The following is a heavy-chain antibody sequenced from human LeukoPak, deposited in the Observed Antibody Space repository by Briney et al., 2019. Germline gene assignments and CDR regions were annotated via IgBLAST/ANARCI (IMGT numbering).Heavy chain of an antibody. Sequence: GGSLRLSCAASGFTFSSYAMSWVRQAPGKGLEWVSAISGSGGSTYYADSVKGRFTISRDNSKNTLYLQMNSLRAEDTAVYYCARDRGDSYYYDSSGYFARDYYFDYWGQGTLVTVSS. CDR1: GFTFSSYA. CDR2: ISGSGGST. V-gene: IGHV3-23*01. D-gene: IGHD3-22*01. CDR3: ARDRGDSYYYDSSGYFARDYYFDY. J-gene: IGHJ4*02.